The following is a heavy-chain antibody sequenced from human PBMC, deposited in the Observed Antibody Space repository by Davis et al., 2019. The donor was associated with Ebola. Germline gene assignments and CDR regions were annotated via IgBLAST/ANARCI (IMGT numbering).Heavy chain of an antibody. CDR1: GGSISSYY. CDR2: IYYSGST. D-gene: IGHD1-26*01. V-gene: IGHV4-59*12. CDR3: ARDYSPYSGSYYWFDP. Sequence: PSETLSLTCIVSGGSISSYYWSWIRQPPGKGLEWIGYIYYSGSTNYNPSLKSRVTISVDTSKNQFSLKLSSVTAADTAVYYCARDYSPYSGSYYWFDPWGQGTLVTVSS. J-gene: IGHJ5*02.